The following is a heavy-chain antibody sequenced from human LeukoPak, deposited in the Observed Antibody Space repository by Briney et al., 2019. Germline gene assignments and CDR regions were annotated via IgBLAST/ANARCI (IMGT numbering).Heavy chain of an antibody. V-gene: IGHV4-34*08. J-gene: IGHJ3*02. Sequence: GSLRLSCAASGFTFNSYWMSWIRQPPGKGLEWIGEINHSGSTNYNPSLKSRVTISVDTSKNQFSLKLSSVTAADTAVYYCARRARIIWEPSGAFDIWGQGTMVTVSS. D-gene: IGHD1-26*01. CDR3: ARRARIIWEPSGAFDI. CDR1: GFTFNSYW. CDR2: INHSGST.